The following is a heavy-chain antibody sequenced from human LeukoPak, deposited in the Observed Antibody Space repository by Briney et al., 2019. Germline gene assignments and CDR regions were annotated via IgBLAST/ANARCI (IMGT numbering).Heavy chain of an antibody. CDR2: IKGDGSEK. Sequence: GGSLRLSCAASGFTFSNFWMSWVRQAPGKGLEWVANIKGDGSEKYHVDSVKGRFTISRGNAKNSLYLQMNSLRAEDTAVYYCAKFPYGDYVHYWGQGTLVTVSS. CDR3: AKFPYGDYVHY. CDR1: GFTFSNFW. V-gene: IGHV3-7*05. D-gene: IGHD4-17*01. J-gene: IGHJ4*02.